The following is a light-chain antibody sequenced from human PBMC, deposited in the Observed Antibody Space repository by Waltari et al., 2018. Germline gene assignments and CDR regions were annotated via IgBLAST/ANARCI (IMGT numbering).Light chain of an antibody. J-gene: IGKJ2*01. CDR2: WAS. CDR1: QNIFYNPNNKHN. Sequence: DIVMTQSPDSLAVSLSERGTINCTSSQNIFYNPNNKHNLTWYQQKPGQSPKLLIYWASTRESGVPDRFSGSVSGTDFTLSISSLQAEDVAVYFCQQYYSLPYTFGQWTKVEIK. CDR3: QQYYSLPYT. V-gene: IGKV4-1*01.